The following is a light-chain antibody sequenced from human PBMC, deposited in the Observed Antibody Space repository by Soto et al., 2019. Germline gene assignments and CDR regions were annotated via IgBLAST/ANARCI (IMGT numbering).Light chain of an antibody. J-gene: IGKJ4*01. CDR2: DAS. V-gene: IGKV3-11*01. CDR1: QRVSSY. CDR3: QQRSNWPPLT. Sequence: EIVLTQSPATISLSPGERTTLSCKASQRVSSYLAWYQQKPGQAPRLLIYDASNRANGIPARFSGSGSGTDFTLTISSLEPEDFAVYYCQQRSNWPPLTFGGGTKVEIK.